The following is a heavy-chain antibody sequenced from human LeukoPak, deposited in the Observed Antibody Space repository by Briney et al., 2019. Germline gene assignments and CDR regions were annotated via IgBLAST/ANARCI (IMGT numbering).Heavy chain of an antibody. V-gene: IGHV3-30*02. CDR2: IRYDGTNK. Sequence: GGSLRLSCAASGFTFSSYAMHWVRQAPGRGLEWVSFIRYDGTNKYYADSVKGRFTISRDNSKNTLYLQMNSLRAEDTAVYYCAKDRGYSYVGGYYFDYWGQGTLVTVSS. CDR1: GFTFSSYA. D-gene: IGHD5-18*01. CDR3: AKDRGYSYVGGYYFDY. J-gene: IGHJ4*02.